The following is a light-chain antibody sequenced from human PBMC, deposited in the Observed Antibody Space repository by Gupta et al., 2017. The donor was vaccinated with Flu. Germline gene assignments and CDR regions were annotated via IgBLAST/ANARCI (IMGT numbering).Light chain of an antibody. Sequence: SSNIGSKDVYWYQQLPGTAPKLLIYKNDQRPSRVPDRFSGSKSGTSASLAISGLRSEDEADYHCATWDDSLSGVLFGGGTKLTVL. CDR2: KND. CDR3: ATWDDSLSGVL. J-gene: IGLJ2*01. CDR1: SSNIGSKD. V-gene: IGLV1-47*01.